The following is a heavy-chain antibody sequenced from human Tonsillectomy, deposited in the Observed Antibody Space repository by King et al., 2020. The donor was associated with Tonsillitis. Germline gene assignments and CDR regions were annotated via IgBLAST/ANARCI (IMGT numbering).Heavy chain of an antibody. D-gene: IGHD3-10*01. CDR2: INPSGGST. V-gene: IGHV1-46*01. Sequence: QLVQSGAEVKKPGASVKVSCKASGYTFTSYYMHWVRQTPGQGLEWMGIINPSGGSTSYAQKFQGRVTMTRDTTTSKVYMERSSLRSEDTAVYYCARAYGSGSYYNPPDYWGQGTLVTVSS. J-gene: IGHJ4*02. CDR1: GYTFTSYY. CDR3: ARAYGSGSYYNPPDY.